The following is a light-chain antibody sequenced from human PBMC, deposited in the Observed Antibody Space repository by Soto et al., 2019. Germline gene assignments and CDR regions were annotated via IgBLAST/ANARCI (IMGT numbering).Light chain of an antibody. CDR1: NIGAKG. J-gene: IGLJ1*01. CDR3: QVWDSSGDHPV. V-gene: IGLV3-21*02. CDR2: DNS. Sequence: SYELIQPHSVSVAPGQTATIACGGNNIGAKGVHWYQQKPGQAPVLVLFDNSDRPSGIPERFSGSNSGNTATLTITRVDAGGEADYYCQVWDSSGDHPVFGTGTKATVL.